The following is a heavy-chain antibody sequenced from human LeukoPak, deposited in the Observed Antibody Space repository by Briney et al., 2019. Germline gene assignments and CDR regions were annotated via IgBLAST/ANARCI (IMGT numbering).Heavy chain of an antibody. CDR2: ISSSGSTI. CDR3: SRALLGFGELMTRQYFDY. Sequence: GGSLRLSCAASGFTFSSYEMNWVRQAPGKGLEWVSYISSSGSTIYYADSVKGRFTFSRDNAKNSLYLQMNSLRAEDTAVYYFSRALLGFGELMTRQYFDYWGQGTLGTVSS. V-gene: IGHV3-48*03. J-gene: IGHJ4*02. D-gene: IGHD3-10*01. CDR1: GFTFSSYE.